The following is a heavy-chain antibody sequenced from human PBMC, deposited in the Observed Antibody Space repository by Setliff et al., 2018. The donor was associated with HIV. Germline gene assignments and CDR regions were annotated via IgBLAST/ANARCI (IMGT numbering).Heavy chain of an antibody. J-gene: IGHJ3*02. CDR3: AIDPGAEGYPSGYAFDI. CDR2: IIPIFGTA. Sequence: SVKVSCKTSGGTFSTFGISWVRQAPGQGLEWMGGIIPIFGTANYAQNFQGRVTITADESTTTAYMELSSLRTEDTAVYYCAIDPGAEGYPSGYAFDIWRKGTRVTASS. V-gene: IGHV1-69*13. CDR1: GGTFSTFG. D-gene: IGHD5-18*01.